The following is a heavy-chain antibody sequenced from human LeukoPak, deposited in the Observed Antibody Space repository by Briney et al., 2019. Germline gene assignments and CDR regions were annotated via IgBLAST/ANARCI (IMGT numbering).Heavy chain of an antibody. CDR1: GGSISSCY. CDR3: ARQRASAGTAGFDF. CDR2: IYSTGST. Sequence: SGTLALTCPVSGGSISSCYWSWMRQPAGKGLAWIGRIYSTGSTNYNPSLKSRVTMSVDTSKNQFSLRLRSVTAADTAVYYCARQRASAGTAGFDFWGQGALVTVSS. J-gene: IGHJ4*02. V-gene: IGHV4-4*07. D-gene: IGHD6-13*01.